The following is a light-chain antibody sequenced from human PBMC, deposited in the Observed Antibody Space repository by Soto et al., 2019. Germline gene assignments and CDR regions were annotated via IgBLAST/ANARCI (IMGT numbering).Light chain of an antibody. V-gene: IGLV2-14*01. Sequence: QSALTHPASVSGSPGQSIAISCTGTSSDVGGYNYVSWYQQHPGKAPRLMVYDASNRPSGVSNRFSGSKSGNTASLTISGLQAEDEADYYCSSYTSSSTYVFGTGTKVTVL. CDR2: DAS. J-gene: IGLJ1*01. CDR3: SSYTSSSTYV. CDR1: SSDVGGYNY.